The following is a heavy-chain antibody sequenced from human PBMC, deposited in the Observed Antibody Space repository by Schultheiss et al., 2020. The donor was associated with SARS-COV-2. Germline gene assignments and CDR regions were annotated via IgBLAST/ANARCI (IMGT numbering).Heavy chain of an antibody. Sequence: SETLSLTCTFSGGSISSGGYYWSWIRQHPGKGLEWIGYIYYSGSTYYNPSLKSLVTISVDTSKNQFSLKLSSVTAADTAVYYCARDQRRDGDIVVVPAAIRGGLNYGMDVWGQGTTVTVAS. CDR3: ARDQRRDGDIVVVPAAIRGGLNYGMDV. V-gene: IGHV4-31*01. CDR1: GGSISSGGYY. CDR2: IYYSGST. J-gene: IGHJ6*02. D-gene: IGHD2-2*02.